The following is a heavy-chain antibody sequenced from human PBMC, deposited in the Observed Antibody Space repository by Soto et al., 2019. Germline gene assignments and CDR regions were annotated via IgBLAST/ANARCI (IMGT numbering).Heavy chain of an antibody. CDR1: GYTFTSYG. V-gene: IGHV1-18*01. CDR3: ARGNWNPEAYYFDY. Sequence: ASVKVSCKASGYTFTSYGISWVRQAPGQGLEWMGWISAYNGNTNYAQKLQGRVTMTTDTSTSKAYMELRSLRSDDTAVYYCARGNWNPEAYYFDYWGQGTLVTVSS. J-gene: IGHJ4*02. CDR2: ISAYNGNT. D-gene: IGHD1-20*01.